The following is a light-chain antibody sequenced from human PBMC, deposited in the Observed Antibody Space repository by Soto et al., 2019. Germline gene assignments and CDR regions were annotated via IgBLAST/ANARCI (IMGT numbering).Light chain of an antibody. CDR3: HQRQSWPRT. J-gene: IGKJ3*01. Sequence: EIVLTQSPATLSSFPGDRVTLSCRASQYINTRLAWYQHRPGQAPRLLIYQTSLRAAGIPARFSASGSGTDFTLTISDVQPEDFALYYCHQRQSWPRTFGPGTKVYI. V-gene: IGKV3-11*01. CDR2: QTS. CDR1: QYINTR.